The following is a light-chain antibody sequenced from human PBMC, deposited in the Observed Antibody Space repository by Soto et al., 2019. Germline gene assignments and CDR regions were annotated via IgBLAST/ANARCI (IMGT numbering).Light chain of an antibody. CDR3: QQYTTSPFT. Sequence: EILMTQSPATLSLSAGERATLSCRASQSIGSSVAWYQQKPGQALRLLIYGASSRATGIPDRFSGSGSGADFTLTISRLEPEDFAVYYCQQYTTSPFTFGPGTKVDIK. CDR1: QSIGSS. V-gene: IGKV3-20*01. J-gene: IGKJ3*01. CDR2: GAS.